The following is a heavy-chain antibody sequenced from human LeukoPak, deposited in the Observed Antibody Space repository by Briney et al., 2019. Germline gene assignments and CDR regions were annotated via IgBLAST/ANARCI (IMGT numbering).Heavy chain of an antibody. V-gene: IGHV5-51*01. D-gene: IGHD3-22*01. CDR2: IYPGDSDT. Sequence: GESLKISCKGSGYSFTSYCIGWVRQMPGKGLEWMGIIYPGDSDTRYSPSFQGQVTISADKSISTAYPQWSSLKASDTAMYYCARHSYDSSGSDAFDIWGQGTMVTVSS. CDR1: GYSFTSYC. J-gene: IGHJ3*02. CDR3: ARHSYDSSGSDAFDI.